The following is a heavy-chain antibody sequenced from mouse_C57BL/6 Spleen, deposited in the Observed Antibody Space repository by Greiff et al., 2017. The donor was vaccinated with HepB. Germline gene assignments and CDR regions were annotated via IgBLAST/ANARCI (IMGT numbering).Heavy chain of an antibody. V-gene: IGHV1-53*01. Sequence: QVQLKQPGTELVKPGASVKLSCKASGYTFTSYWMHWVKQRPGQGLEWIGNINPSNGGTNYNEKFKSKATLTVDKSSSTAYMQLSSLTSEDSAVYYCARGTFYYYGSRDYYAMDYWGQGTSVTVSS. CDR2: INPSNGGT. CDR3: ARGTFYYYGSRDYYAMDY. D-gene: IGHD1-1*01. CDR1: GYTFTSYW. J-gene: IGHJ4*01.